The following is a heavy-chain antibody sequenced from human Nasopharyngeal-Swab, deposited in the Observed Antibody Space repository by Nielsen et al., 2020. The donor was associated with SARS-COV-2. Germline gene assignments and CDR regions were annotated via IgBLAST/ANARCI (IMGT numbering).Heavy chain of an antibody. CDR3: ARDGELWFVELFHSTYYYYMDV. Sequence: VRQAQGKGLEWVAVIWYDGSNKYYADSVKGRFTISRDNSKNTLYLQMNSLRAEDTAVYYCARDGELWFVELFHSTYYYYMDVWGKGTTVTVSS. CDR2: IWYDGSNK. V-gene: IGHV3-33*01. J-gene: IGHJ6*03. D-gene: IGHD3-10*01.